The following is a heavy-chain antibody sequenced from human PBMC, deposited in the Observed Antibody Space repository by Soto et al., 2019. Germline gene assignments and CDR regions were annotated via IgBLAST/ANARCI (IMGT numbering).Heavy chain of an antibody. CDR2: IYHSGST. V-gene: IGHV4-4*02. Sequence: PSETLSLTCAVSGGSISSSNWWSWVRQPPGKGLEWIGEIYHSGSTNYNPSLKSRVTISVDKSKNQFSLNLSSVTAADTAVYYCARILWSSGWSRFDPWGQGSLVTVSS. D-gene: IGHD6-19*01. CDR3: ARILWSSGWSRFDP. J-gene: IGHJ5*02. CDR1: GGSISSSNW.